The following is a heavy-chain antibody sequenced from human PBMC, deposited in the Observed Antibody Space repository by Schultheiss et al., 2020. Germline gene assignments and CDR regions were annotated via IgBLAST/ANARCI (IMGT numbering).Heavy chain of an antibody. D-gene: IGHD5/OR15-5a*01. CDR2: ISAYNGNT. J-gene: IGHJ4*02. CDR3: ATGLIRLRRSDFDY. Sequence: ASVKVSCKASGGTFSSYAISWVRQAPGQGLEWMGWISAYNGNTNYAQKLQGRITMTEDTSTDTAYMELRSLTPEDTAVYFCATGLIRLRRSDFDYWGQGTLVTVSS. V-gene: IGHV1-18*01. CDR1: GGTFSSYA.